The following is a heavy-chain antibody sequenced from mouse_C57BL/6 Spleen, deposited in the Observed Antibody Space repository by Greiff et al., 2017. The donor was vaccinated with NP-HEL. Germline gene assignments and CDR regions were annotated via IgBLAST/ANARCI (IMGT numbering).Heavy chain of an antibody. J-gene: IGHJ4*01. D-gene: IGHD1-1*01. V-gene: IGHV5-16*01. CDR1: GFTFSDYY. CDR2: INYDGSST. Sequence: EVKLVESEGGLVQPGSSMKLSCTASGFTFSDYYMAWVRQVPEKGLEWVANINYDGSSTYYLDSLKSRFIISRDNAKNILYLQMSSLKSEDTATYYCARAGSSSGAMDYWGQGTSVTVSS. CDR3: ARAGSSSGAMDY.